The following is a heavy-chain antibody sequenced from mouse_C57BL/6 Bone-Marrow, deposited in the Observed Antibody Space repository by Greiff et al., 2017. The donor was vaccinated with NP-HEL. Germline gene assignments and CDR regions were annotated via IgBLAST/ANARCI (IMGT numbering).Heavy chain of an antibody. CDR2: INPYNGGT. D-gene: IGHD2-3*01. J-gene: IGHJ3*01. CDR1: GYTFTDYY. CDR3: ARDGPGWFAY. V-gene: IGHV1-19*01. Sequence: VQLQQSGPVLVKPGASVKMSCKASGYTFTDYYMNWVKQSHGKSLEWIGVINPYNGGTSYNQKFKGKATLTVDKSSSTAYMELNSLTSEDSAVYYCARDGPGWFAYWGQGTLVTVSA.